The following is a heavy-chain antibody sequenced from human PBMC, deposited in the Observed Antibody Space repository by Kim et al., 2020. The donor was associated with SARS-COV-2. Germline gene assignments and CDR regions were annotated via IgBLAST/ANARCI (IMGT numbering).Heavy chain of an antibody. Sequence: SQTLSLTCDISGDSVSSNSAAWHWIRQSPSRGLEWLGRTYYRSKWYHDYAVSMKSRIIINPDTSKNQFSLQLNSVTPEDTAVYYCARDRFGGGFFDYWGQGALVTVSP. J-gene: IGHJ4*02. D-gene: IGHD3-10*01. CDR3: ARDRFGGGFFDY. CDR1: GDSVSSNSAA. V-gene: IGHV6-1*01. CDR2: TYYRSKWYH.